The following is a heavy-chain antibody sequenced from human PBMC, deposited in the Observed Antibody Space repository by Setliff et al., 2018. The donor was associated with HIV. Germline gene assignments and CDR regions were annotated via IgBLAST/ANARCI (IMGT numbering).Heavy chain of an antibody. CDR3: ARLPRGPWRWDY. D-gene: IGHD5-12*01. Sequence: SETLSLTCTVSGGSIGVDCWSWIRQPPRKGLEWIGYIYSNGITRYNPSLKSRVTISLDTSKIEFSLTLKSVTAADTAIYYCARLPRGPWRWDYWGQGMLVTVS. V-gene: IGHV4-4*09. CDR1: GGSIGVDC. CDR2: IYSNGIT. J-gene: IGHJ4*02.